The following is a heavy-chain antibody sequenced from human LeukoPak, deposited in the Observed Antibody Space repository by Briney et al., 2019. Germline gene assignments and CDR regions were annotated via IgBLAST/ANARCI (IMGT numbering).Heavy chain of an antibody. CDR1: GFTLGDYA. J-gene: IGHJ1*01. CDR2: IRSKAYGRTT. V-gene: IGHV3-49*04. CDR3: AIMYFSQYLQY. Sequence: QPGRSLRLSCTVPGFTLGDYAMSWVRQAPGKGLEWVGFIRSKAYGRTTEYAASVKGIFTISRDDSKRIAYLQMNSLKTEDTAVYYCAIMYFSQYLQYWGQGTLVTVSS. D-gene: IGHD3-16*01.